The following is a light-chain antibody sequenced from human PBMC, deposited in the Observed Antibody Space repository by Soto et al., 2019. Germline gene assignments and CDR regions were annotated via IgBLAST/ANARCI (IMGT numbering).Light chain of an antibody. J-gene: IGKJ1*01. CDR3: QQYGSSGT. CDR2: GAS. V-gene: IGKV3-20*01. CDR1: QSLSSSY. Sequence: ENVMAQSPGTLSMSPGERATLSCRASQSLSSSYFAWYQQKPGPAPRLLIYGASSRATGIPDRFSGSGSGTDFTLTISRLEPEDFAVYYCQQYGSSGTFGQGTMVDNK.